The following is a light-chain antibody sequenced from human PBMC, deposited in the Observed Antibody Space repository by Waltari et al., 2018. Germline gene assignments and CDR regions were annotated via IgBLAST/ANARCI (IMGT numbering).Light chain of an antibody. CDR1: QSVSKS. J-gene: IGKJ1*01. CDR3: QKYGTLPAT. V-gene: IGKV3-20*01. Sequence: EIVLTQSPGTLSLSPGERATLSCRASQSVSKSLAWYQQKPGQAPRLLICDASIRATGIPDRFSGCGWGTDFSLTISSLEPEDFAVYYCQKYGTLPATFGQGTKVQ. CDR2: DAS.